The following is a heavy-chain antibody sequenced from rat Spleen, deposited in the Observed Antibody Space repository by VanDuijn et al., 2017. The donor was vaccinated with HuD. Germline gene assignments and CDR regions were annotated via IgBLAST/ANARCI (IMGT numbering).Heavy chain of an antibody. CDR2: ISSGGGDT. V-gene: IGHV5-25*01. J-gene: IGHJ4*01. D-gene: IGHD1-6*01. CDR1: GFTFSNYH. Sequence: AASGFTFSNYHMAWVRQAPTKGLEWVASISSGGGDTYYRDSVKGRFTISRDIAKSILFLEMDSLRSEDTATYYCARFMYTTDYVMDAWGQGASVTVSS. CDR3: ARFMYTTDYVMDA.